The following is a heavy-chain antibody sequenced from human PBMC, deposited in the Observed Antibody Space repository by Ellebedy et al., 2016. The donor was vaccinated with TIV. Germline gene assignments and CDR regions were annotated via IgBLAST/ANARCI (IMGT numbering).Heavy chain of an antibody. D-gene: IGHD6-6*01. V-gene: IGHV5-10-1*01. J-gene: IGHJ4*02. CDR1: GYSFTSYW. CDR2: IDPSNSYA. Sequence: KVSCKASGYSFTSYWITWVRQMPGKGLELMGRIDPSNSYAIYSPSFQGHVAISADRSISTAYLQWSSLKASDTAMYYCARLASISAYWGQGTLVTVSS. CDR3: ARLASISAY.